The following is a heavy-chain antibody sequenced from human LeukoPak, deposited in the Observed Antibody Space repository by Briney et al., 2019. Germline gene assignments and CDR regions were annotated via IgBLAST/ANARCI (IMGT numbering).Heavy chain of an antibody. J-gene: IGHJ3*02. CDR1: GFTFDDYG. V-gene: IGHV3-20*04. CDR2: INWNGGST. Sequence: GSLRLSCAASGFTFDDYGMSWVGQAPGKGLEWVSGINWNGGSTGYADSVKGRFTISRDNAKNSLYLQMNSLRAEDTGLYYCARYWVTTYAFDIWGQRTMVTVSS. D-gene: IGHD4-17*01. CDR3: ARYWVTTYAFDI.